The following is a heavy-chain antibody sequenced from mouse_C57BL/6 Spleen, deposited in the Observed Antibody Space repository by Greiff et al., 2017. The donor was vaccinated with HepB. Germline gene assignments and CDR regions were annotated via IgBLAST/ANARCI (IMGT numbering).Heavy chain of an antibody. CDR2: IYPGDGDT. D-gene: IGHD2-5*01. CDR3: ARDSNYRFDY. J-gene: IGHJ2*01. Sequence: VKLQESGPELVKPGASVKISCKASGYAFSSSWMNWVKQRPGKGLEWIGRIYPGDGDTNYNGKFKGKATLTADKSSSTAYMQLSSLTSEDSAVYFCARDSNYRFDYWGQGTTLTVSS. V-gene: IGHV1-82*01. CDR1: GYAFSSSW.